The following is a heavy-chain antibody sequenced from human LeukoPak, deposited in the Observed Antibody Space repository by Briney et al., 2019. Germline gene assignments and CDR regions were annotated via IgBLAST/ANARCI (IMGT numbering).Heavy chain of an antibody. D-gene: IGHD4-17*01. Sequence: GESLKISCKGSGYSFTSYWISWVRQMPGKGLAWTGIIYPGDSDTRYSPSFQAQVTISADKSLSTAYLQWSSLTASDTAMYYCARPSLRQHPDHWGQGTLVTASS. CDR1: GYSFTSYW. CDR2: IYPGDSDT. CDR3: ARPSLRQHPDH. V-gene: IGHV5-51*01. J-gene: IGHJ5*02.